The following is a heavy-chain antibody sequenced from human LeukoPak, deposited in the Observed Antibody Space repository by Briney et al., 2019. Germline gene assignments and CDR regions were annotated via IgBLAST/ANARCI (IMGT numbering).Heavy chain of an antibody. J-gene: IGHJ3*01. Sequence: SETLSLTCTVSGGSISSYYWSWIRQPPGKGLEWIGYIYYSGSTNYNPSLKSRVTISVDTSKNQFSLKLSSVTAADTAVYYCARDYDSSAYYYHAFDVWGQGTMVTVSS. V-gene: IGHV4-59*12. CDR1: GGSISSYY. CDR2: IYYSGST. D-gene: IGHD3-22*01. CDR3: ARDYDSSAYYYHAFDV.